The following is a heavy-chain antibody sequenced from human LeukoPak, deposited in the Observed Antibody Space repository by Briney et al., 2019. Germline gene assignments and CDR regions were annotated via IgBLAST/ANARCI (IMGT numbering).Heavy chain of an antibody. J-gene: IGHJ4*02. CDR2: IRKKRYGGTT. D-gene: IGHD6-13*01. CDR3: ARDDSPDSS. CDR1: GFIFSDYR. Sequence: GGSLRLSCTPSGFIFSDYRMRWVRQAPGKGLEWVGFIRKKRYGGTTAYAASVEGRFSISRDDSKSIAYLQMNSLKTEDTAVYYCARDDSPDSSWGQGTLVTVSS. V-gene: IGHV3-49*04.